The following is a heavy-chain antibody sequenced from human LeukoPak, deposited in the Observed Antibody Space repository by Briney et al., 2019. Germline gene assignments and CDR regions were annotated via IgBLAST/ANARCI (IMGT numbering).Heavy chain of an antibody. V-gene: IGHV1-69*06. Sequence: SVKVSCKASGYTFTGYYMHWVRQAPGQGLEWMGGIIPIFGTANYAQEFQGRVTITADKSTSTAYMELSSLRSEDTAVYYCARDGSGSYNSNYYYYYMDVWGKGTTVTVSS. CDR3: ARDGSGSYNSNYYYYYMDV. CDR1: GYTFTGYY. J-gene: IGHJ6*03. CDR2: IIPIFGTA. D-gene: IGHD3-10*01.